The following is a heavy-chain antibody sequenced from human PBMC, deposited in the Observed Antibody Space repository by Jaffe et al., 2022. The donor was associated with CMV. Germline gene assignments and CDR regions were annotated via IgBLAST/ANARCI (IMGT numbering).Heavy chain of an antibody. Sequence: QLQLQESGPGLVKPSETLSLTCTVSGGSISSSSYYWGWIRQPPGKGLEWIGSIYYSGSTYYNPSLKSRVTISVDTSKNQFSLKLSSVTAADTAVYYCARPNYYGSGDIFDYWGQGTLVTVSS. J-gene: IGHJ4*02. CDR3: ARPNYYGSGDIFDY. V-gene: IGHV4-39*01. CDR1: GGSISSSSYY. D-gene: IGHD3-10*01. CDR2: IYYSGST.